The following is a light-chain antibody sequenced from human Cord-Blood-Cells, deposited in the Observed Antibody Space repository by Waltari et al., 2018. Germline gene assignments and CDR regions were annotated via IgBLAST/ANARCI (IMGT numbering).Light chain of an antibody. V-gene: IGLV2-8*01. CDR3: SSYAGSNNYV. J-gene: IGLJ1*01. CDR2: EVS. Sequence: QSALTQPPSASGSPGQSVTIPCTGTRRDVGAYTYASWYQQHPGKAPKLMIYEVSKRPSGVPDRFSGSKSGNTASLTVSGLQAEDEADYYCSSYAGSNNYVFGTGTKVTVL. CDR1: RRDVGAYTY.